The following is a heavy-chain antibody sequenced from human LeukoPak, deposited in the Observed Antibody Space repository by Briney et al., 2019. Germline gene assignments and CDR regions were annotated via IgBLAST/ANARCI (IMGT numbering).Heavy chain of an antibody. CDR2: ISGSGGST. CDR3: ARAYYDFWSGYYTLESHGSADY. CDR1: GFTFSSYA. J-gene: IGHJ4*02. D-gene: IGHD3-3*01. V-gene: IGHV3-23*01. Sequence: SGGSLRLSCAASGFTFSSYAMSWVRQAPGKGLEWVSAISGSGGSTYYADSVKGRFTISRDNSKNTLYLQMNSLRAEDTAVYYCARAYYDFWSGYYTLESHGSADYWGQGTLVTVSS.